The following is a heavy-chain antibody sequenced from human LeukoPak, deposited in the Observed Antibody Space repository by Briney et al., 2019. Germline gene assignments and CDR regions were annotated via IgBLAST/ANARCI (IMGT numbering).Heavy chain of an antibody. J-gene: IGHJ4*02. CDR2: IYTSGST. V-gene: IGHV4-61*02. CDR3: ARDQVSGGTDY. Sequence: SETLSLTCTVSGGSISSGGYYWSWIRQPAGKGLEWIGRIYTSGSTNYNPSLKSRVTISVDTSKNQFSLKLSSVTAADTAVYYCARDQVSGGTDYWGQGTLVTVSS. D-gene: IGHD6-25*01. CDR1: GGSISSGGYY.